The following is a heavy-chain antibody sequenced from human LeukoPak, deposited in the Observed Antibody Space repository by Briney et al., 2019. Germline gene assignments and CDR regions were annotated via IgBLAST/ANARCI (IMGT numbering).Heavy chain of an antibody. Sequence: GGSLRLSCAASRFTFSSYGMSWVRQAPGKGLQWVSTISGSGGSTYYADSVKGRFTISRDNSKNTLYLQMNSLRAEDTAVYYCAELGITMIGGVWGKGTTVTISS. V-gene: IGHV3-23*01. D-gene: IGHD3-10*02. CDR1: RFTFSSYG. CDR2: ISGSGGST. J-gene: IGHJ6*04. CDR3: AELGITMIGGV.